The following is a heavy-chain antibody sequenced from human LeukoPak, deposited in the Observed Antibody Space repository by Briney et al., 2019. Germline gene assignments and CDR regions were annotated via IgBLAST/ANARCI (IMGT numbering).Heavy chain of an antibody. V-gene: IGHV4-31*03. Sequence: PSETLSLTCTVSGDSINSLDLWSWIRQHPGKGLEWIGHIYYSGSTYYNPSLKSRVTISVDTSKNQFSLKLSSVTAADTAVYYCAREFRTDYGDLDYFDYWGQGTPVTVSS. CDR3: AREFRTDYGDLDYFDY. CDR2: IYYSGST. D-gene: IGHD4-17*01. J-gene: IGHJ4*02. CDR1: GDSINSLDL.